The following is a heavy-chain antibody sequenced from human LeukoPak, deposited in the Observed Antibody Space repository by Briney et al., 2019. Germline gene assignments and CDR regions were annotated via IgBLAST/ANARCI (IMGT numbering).Heavy chain of an antibody. CDR1: GGSISSSSYY. D-gene: IGHD6-13*01. CDR2: IYYSGST. V-gene: IGHV4-39*07. Sequence: PSETLSLTCTVSGGSISSSSYYWGWIRQPPGKGLEWIGSIYYSGSTYYNPSLKSRVTISVDTSKNQFSLKLSSVTAADTAVYYSARVVTAAAGRLGWYFDLWGRGTLVTVSS. J-gene: IGHJ2*01. CDR3: ARVVTAAAGRLGWYFDL.